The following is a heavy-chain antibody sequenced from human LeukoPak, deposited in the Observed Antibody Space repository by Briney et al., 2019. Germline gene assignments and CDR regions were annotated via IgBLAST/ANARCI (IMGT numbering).Heavy chain of an antibody. CDR2: INSDGSST. CDR1: GFTFSSYW. Sequence: GGSLRLSCAASGFTFSSYWMHWVRQAPGKGLVWVSRINSDGSSTSYADSVKGRFTISRDNSKNTLYLQMNSLRAEDTAVYYCAKDRGWVVVAQYYFDYWGQGTLVTVSS. J-gene: IGHJ4*02. V-gene: IGHV3-74*01. D-gene: IGHD3-22*01. CDR3: AKDRGWVVVAQYYFDY.